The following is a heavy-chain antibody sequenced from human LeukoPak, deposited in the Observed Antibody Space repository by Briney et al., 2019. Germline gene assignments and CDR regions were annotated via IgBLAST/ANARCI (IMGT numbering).Heavy chain of an antibody. CDR3: ARDRFGETYYMDV. CDR2: IKQDGSEK. J-gene: IGHJ6*03. CDR1: GFSVSGYW. D-gene: IGHD3-10*01. V-gene: IGHV3-7*01. Sequence: GGSLRLSCAVSGFSVSGYWMTWVRQAPGKGLEWVANIKQDGSEKNYVDSVKGRFTISRDNAKNSLYLQMNSLRAEDTAVYYCARDRFGETYYMDVWGKGTTVTVSS.